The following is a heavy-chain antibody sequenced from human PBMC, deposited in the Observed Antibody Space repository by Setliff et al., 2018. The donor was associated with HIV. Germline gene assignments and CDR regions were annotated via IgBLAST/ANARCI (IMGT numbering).Heavy chain of an antibody. CDR3: AREPPSSNPTLQYAFDL. Sequence: ASVKVSCKASGYTFTTYGVNWVRQAPGQGLEWMGWINSYNGNTKNHHKFEGRITMTTDTPTTTAFMELRSLTSDDTAVYFCAREPPSSNPTLQYAFDLWGQGTMVTVSS. D-gene: IGHD4-4*01. V-gene: IGHV1-18*04. J-gene: IGHJ3*01. CDR2: INSYNGNT. CDR1: GYTFTTYG.